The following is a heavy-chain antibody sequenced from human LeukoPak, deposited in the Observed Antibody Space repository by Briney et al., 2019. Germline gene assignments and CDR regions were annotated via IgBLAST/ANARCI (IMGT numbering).Heavy chain of an antibody. D-gene: IGHD6-13*01. J-gene: IGHJ6*02. V-gene: IGHV1-2*02. CDR2: INPNSGGT. CDR1: GYTFTGYY. CDR3: ARTKYSSSSVEDGMDV. Sequence: GASVKVSCKASGYTFTGYYMHWVRQASGQGLEWMGWINPNSGGTNYAQKFQGRVTMTRDTSISTAYMELSRLRSDDTAVYYCARTKYSSSSVEDGMDVWGQGTTVTVSS.